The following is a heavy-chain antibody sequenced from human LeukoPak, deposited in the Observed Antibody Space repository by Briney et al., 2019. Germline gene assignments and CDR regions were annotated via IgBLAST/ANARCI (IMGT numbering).Heavy chain of an antibody. CDR3: ARAPPGRDLLGGFDF. CDR2: ISRSSSYI. V-gene: IGHV3-21*01. D-gene: IGHD2-15*01. CDR1: GFTFSSYS. J-gene: IGHJ4*02. Sequence: GGSLRLSCAGSGFTFSSYSMNWVRQAPGKGLQWVSSISRSSSYIYYADSVKGRFTISRDNARNSLYLQMNSLGAEDTAVYYCARAPPGRDLLGGFDFWGQGIRVTVSS.